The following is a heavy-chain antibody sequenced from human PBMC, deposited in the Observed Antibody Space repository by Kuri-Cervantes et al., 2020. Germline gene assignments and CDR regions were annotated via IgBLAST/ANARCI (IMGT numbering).Heavy chain of an antibody. D-gene: IGHD6-19*01. CDR2: ISSSGSTI. CDR3: ARDSHYGWYGVDY. Sequence: GESLKISCAASGFTFSRYEMNWVRQAPGKGLEWVSYISSSGSTIYYADSVKGRFTISRDNAKNSLYLQMNSLRAEDTAVYYCARDSHYGWYGVDYWGQGTLVTVSS. CDR1: GFTFSRYE. J-gene: IGHJ4*02. V-gene: IGHV3-48*03.